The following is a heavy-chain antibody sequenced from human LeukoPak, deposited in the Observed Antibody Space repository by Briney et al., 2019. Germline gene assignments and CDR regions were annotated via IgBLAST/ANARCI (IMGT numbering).Heavy chain of an antibody. CDR3: ARDLGRIAATINFDY. D-gene: IGHD6-6*01. Sequence: ASVKVSCKASGYTFTTYGISWVRQAPGQGLEWKGWISAYNGNTNYAQKLQGRVTMTTDTSTSTAYMELRSLRSDDTAVYYCARDLGRIAATINFDYWGQGTLVTVSS. CDR2: ISAYNGNT. J-gene: IGHJ4*02. V-gene: IGHV1-18*01. CDR1: GYTFTTYG.